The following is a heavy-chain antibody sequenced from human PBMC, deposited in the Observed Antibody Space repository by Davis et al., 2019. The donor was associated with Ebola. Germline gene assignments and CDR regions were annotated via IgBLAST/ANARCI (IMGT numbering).Heavy chain of an antibody. D-gene: IGHD3-3*01. CDR2: IYYSGRT. V-gene: IGHV4-39*07. Sequence: MPSETLSLTCTVSGGSISSSSYYWGWIRQPPGKGLEWIGSIYYSGRTYYNPSLKSRVTISVDTSKNQFSLKLSSVTAADTAVYYCARGYYDGRGWFDPWGQGTLVTVSS. J-gene: IGHJ5*02. CDR3: ARGYYDGRGWFDP. CDR1: GGSISSSSYY.